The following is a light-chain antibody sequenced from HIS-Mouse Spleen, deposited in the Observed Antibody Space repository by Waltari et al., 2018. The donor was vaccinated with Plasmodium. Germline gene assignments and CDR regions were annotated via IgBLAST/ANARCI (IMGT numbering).Light chain of an antibody. CDR3: SSYAGSNNLV. J-gene: IGLJ2*01. Sequence: QSALTQPPSASGSPGQSVTISCTGTSSAVGGYNYVSWYQQHPGNAPKLLIYEVSKRPSGVPDRFSGSKSCNTASLTVSGLQAEDEADYYCSSYAGSNNLVFGGGTKLTVL. CDR1: SSAVGGYNY. CDR2: EVS. V-gene: IGLV2-8*01.